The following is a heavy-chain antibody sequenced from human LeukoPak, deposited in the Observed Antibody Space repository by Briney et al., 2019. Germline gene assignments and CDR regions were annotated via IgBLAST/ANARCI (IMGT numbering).Heavy chain of an antibody. CDR3: ARGYTSPWDRAFDI. CDR1: GFTFSSYA. V-gene: IGHV3-23*01. Sequence: GGSLRLSCAASGFTFSSYAMSWVRQAPGKRLEWVSAISGSGGSTYYADSVKGRFTISRDNAKNSLYLQMNSLRAEDTAVYYCARGYTSPWDRAFDIWGQGTMVTVSP. J-gene: IGHJ3*02. D-gene: IGHD6-19*01. CDR2: ISGSGGST.